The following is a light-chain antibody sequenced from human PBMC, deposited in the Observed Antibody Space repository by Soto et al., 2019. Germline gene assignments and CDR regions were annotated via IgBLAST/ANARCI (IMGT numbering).Light chain of an antibody. CDR2: GAS. J-gene: IGKJ2*01. CDR3: QHYNSYPLT. V-gene: IGKV1-5*03. Sequence: DIEMTQSPSTLSASVGDRVTITCRASQSISSCLAWYQQKPGKAPRLLIYGASSLETGVPSRFSGSRSGTEFTLTISSLQSDDFAVYYCQHYNSYPLTFGQGTKLEIK. CDR1: QSISSC.